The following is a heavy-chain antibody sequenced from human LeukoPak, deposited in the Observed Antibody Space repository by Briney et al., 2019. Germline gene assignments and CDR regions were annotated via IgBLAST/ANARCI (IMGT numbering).Heavy chain of an antibody. Sequence: GGSLRLSCAASGFTFSSYGIHWVRQAPGKGLEWVAVISYDGSNKYYADSVKGRFTISRDNSKNTLYLQMNSLRAEDTAVYYCAKVLYYDILTGYHPSSPVDYWGQGTLVTVSS. CDR1: GFTFSSYG. CDR2: ISYDGSNK. J-gene: IGHJ4*02. CDR3: AKVLYYDILTGYHPSSPVDY. D-gene: IGHD3-9*01. V-gene: IGHV3-30*18.